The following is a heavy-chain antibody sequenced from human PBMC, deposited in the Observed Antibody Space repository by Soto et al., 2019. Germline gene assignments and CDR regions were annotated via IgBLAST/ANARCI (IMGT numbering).Heavy chain of an antibody. CDR2: INANNGNI. CDR3: ARAEQWPFHYYMDV. Sequence: ASVKVSCKASGYTCTSYDINWVRQATGQGLERMGWINANNGNINYAQKLQGRVTMTTNTSTSTAYMELRSLRSDDTAVYYCARAEQWPFHYYMDVWGKGTTVTVSS. D-gene: IGHD6-19*01. J-gene: IGHJ6*03. V-gene: IGHV1-18*01. CDR1: GYTCTSYD.